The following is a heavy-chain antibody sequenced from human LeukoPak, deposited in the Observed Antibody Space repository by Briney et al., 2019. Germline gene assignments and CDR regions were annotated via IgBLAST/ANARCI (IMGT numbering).Heavy chain of an antibody. D-gene: IGHD6-19*01. CDR1: GDSISNYY. CDR3: ARYNSGWSYFDY. V-gene: IGHV4-59*01. J-gene: IGHJ4*02. Sequence: PAETLSLTCTVSGDSISNYYWSWIRQPPGKGLGWIGYIFYSGSTNYNPSLKSRVTMSVDTSKSQFSLKLSSVTAADTAIYYCARYNSGWSYFDYWGQGTLVTVSS. CDR2: IFYSGST.